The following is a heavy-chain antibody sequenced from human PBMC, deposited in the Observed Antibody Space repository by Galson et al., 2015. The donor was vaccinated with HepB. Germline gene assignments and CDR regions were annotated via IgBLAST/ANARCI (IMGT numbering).Heavy chain of an antibody. Sequence: SLRLSCAASGFTFDDCTMHWVRQTPGKGLEWVSLIDTNGGTSYNPGSVKGRFIISRDNSKNSLYLQVNSLRTEDTALYYCAKEARYRVGEIDHWGYGTLVTVSS. CDR2: IDTNGGTS. V-gene: IGHV3-43*01. J-gene: IGHJ4*01. CDR1: GFTFDDCT. CDR3: AKEARYRVGEIDH. D-gene: IGHD1-26*01.